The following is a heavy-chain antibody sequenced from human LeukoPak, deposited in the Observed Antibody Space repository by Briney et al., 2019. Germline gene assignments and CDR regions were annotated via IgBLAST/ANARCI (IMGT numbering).Heavy chain of an antibody. J-gene: IGHJ6*03. D-gene: IGHD3-9*01. V-gene: IGHV4-39*07. CDR1: GGSISSSSYY. CDR2: INYSGST. CDR3: ARVGKAILNIPYYMDV. Sequence: SETLSLTCTVSGGSISSSSYYWGWIRQPPGKGLEWIGNINYSGSTNYNPSLKSRVTISVDTSKDHLSLRLSSVTAADTAVYYCARVGKAILNIPYYMDVWGKGTTVTVSS.